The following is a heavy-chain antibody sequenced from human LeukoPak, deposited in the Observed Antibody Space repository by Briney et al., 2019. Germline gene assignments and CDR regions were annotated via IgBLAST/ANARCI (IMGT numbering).Heavy chain of an antibody. J-gene: IGHJ4*02. D-gene: IGHD2-2*01. V-gene: IGHV3-21*01. CDR3: STPRFCSSTSCLFPFDN. CDR2: ISSSSSYI. CDR1: GFTFSSYN. Sequence: GGSLRLSCAASGFTFSSYNMTWVRQAPGKGLEWVSSISSSSSYIYYADSLKGRFTISRDNAKNSLYLQINSLRAEDTAVYYCSTPRFCSSTSCLFPFDNWGQGTLVTVSS.